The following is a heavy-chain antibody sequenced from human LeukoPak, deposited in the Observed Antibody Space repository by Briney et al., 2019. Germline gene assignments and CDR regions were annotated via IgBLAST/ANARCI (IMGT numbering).Heavy chain of an antibody. Sequence: SETLSLTCTVSGGSISSYYWSWIRQPPGKGPEWIGYIYYSGSTNYNPSLKSRVTISVDTSKNQFSLKLSSVTAADTAVYYCARSPIVVVPAAKAYYYYGMDVWGQGTTVTVSS. D-gene: IGHD2-2*01. CDR2: IYYSGST. V-gene: IGHV4-59*01. CDR3: ARSPIVVVPAAKAYYYYGMDV. CDR1: GGSISSYY. J-gene: IGHJ6*02.